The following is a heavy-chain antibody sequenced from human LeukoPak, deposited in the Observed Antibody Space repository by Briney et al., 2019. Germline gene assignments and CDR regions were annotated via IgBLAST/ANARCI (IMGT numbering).Heavy chain of an antibody. CDR3: ARAVSDENDSASRIHLDY. V-gene: IGHV3-7*03. J-gene: IGHJ4*02. CDR1: GFTSSRYW. CDR2: IQQDGREK. Sequence: GGSLRLSCSPSGFTSSRYWLTSVRQAPRKGLEWVANIQQDGREKPYVDSSKGRFPISRANAKNSLYFQMNRLRAADTATSYCARAVSDENDSASRIHLDYWGQGTLVTVSS. D-gene: IGHD2-15*01.